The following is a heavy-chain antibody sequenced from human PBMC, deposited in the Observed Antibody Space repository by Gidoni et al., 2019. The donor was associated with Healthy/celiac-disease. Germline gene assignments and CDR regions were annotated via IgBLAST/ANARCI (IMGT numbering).Heavy chain of an antibody. CDR3: ARVGLGYYYGMDV. CDR1: GYTFTSYY. CDR2: INPSGGST. V-gene: IGHV1-46*04. J-gene: IGHJ6*02. Sequence: QVQLVQSGAEVKKPGASVKVSCKASGYTFTSYYMHWVRQAPGQGLEWMGIINPSGGSTSYAQKLQGRVTMTRDTSTSTVYMELSSLRSEDTAVYYCARVGLGYYYGMDVWGQGTTVTVSS. D-gene: IGHD7-27*01.